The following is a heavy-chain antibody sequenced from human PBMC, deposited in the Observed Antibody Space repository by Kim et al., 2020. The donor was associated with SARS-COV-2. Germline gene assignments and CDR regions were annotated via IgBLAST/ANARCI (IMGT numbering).Heavy chain of an antibody. D-gene: IGHD1-26*01. V-gene: IGHV5-10-1*04. CDR3: ARVDRYSDSGPPFFDY. CDR1: GYRFTRYW. Sequence: GESLKISCYGSGYRFTRYWITWVRQMPGKGLEWMGMIDPRDGYTTYNPSFQGQVTISVNRAVNTAYLQWVRLKASDTAMYYCARVDRYSDSGPPFFDYWGQGTLVTVSS. CDR2: IDPRDGYT. J-gene: IGHJ4*02.